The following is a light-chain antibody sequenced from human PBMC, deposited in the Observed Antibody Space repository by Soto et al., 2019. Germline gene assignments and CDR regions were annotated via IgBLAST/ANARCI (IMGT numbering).Light chain of an antibody. Sequence: QSALTQPPSVSGAPGQRVTISCTGSSSNIGAGYDVHWYQQLPGTAPKLLIYGNSNRPSGVPDRFSGSKSGTSASLAITGLQAEDEADYYCQSYDSSLSVSCVFGTGTKVTVL. CDR3: QSYDSSLSVSCV. CDR1: SSNIGAGYD. J-gene: IGLJ1*01. V-gene: IGLV1-40*01. CDR2: GNS.